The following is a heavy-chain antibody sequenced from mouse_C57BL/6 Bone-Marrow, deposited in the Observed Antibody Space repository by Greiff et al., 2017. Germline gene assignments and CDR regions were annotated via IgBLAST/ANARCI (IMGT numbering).Heavy chain of an antibody. J-gene: IGHJ2*01. D-gene: IGHD1-1*02. V-gene: IGHV1-47*01. CDR3: ARGGNDGGYYLDY. Sequence: QVQLKQPGAELAKPGASVKMSCKASGYTFTTYPIEWMKQNHGQSLEWIGNFHPYNDATKYNEKFKGKATLTVEKSSSTVYLELSRLTSDDSAVDDCARGGNDGGYYLDYWGQGTTLTVSS. CDR1: GYTFTTYP. CDR2: FHPYNDAT.